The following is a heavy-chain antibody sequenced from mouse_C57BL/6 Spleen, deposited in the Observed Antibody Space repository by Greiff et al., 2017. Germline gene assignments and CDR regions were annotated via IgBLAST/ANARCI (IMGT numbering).Heavy chain of an antibody. CDR2: IYPGDGDT. CDR1: GYAFSSSW. Sequence: VQRVESGPELVKPGASVKISCKASGYAFSSSWMNWVKQRPGKGLEGIGRIYPGDGDTNYNGKFKGKATLTADKSSSTAYMQLSSLTSEDSAVYFCARGGAMDYWGQGTSVTVSS. J-gene: IGHJ4*01. CDR3: ARGGAMDY. V-gene: IGHV1-82*01.